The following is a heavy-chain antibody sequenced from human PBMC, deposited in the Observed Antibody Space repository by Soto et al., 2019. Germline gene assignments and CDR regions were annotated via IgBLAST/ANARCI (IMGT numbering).Heavy chain of an antibody. D-gene: IGHD2-15*01. J-gene: IGHJ6*02. Sequence: QITLKESGPTLVKPTQTLTLTCTFSGFSLSTSGVGVGWIRQPPGKALEWLALIYWDDDKRYSPSLKSRLTITKDTSKNQVVLTMTNMDPVDTATYYCGHRRSDCSGGSCYSSYYYGMDVWGQGTTVTVSS. CDR3: GHRRSDCSGGSCYSSYYYGMDV. V-gene: IGHV2-5*02. CDR2: IYWDDDK. CDR1: GFSLSTSGVG.